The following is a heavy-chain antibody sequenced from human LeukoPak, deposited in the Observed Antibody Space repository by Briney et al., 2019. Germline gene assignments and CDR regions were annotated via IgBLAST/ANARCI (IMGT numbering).Heavy chain of an antibody. CDR2: IYSAGAT. D-gene: IGHD2-15*01. Sequence: GGSLRLSCAASGFTVSDNYMTWVRQAPGKGLEWVSSIYSAGATHYAESVKGRFTISRDNSKNTLYLQMNSLRAEDTAVYYCARDLYSTSTFDIWGQGTMVTVSS. J-gene: IGHJ3*02. CDR3: ARDLYSTSTFDI. V-gene: IGHV3-53*01. CDR1: GFTVSDNY.